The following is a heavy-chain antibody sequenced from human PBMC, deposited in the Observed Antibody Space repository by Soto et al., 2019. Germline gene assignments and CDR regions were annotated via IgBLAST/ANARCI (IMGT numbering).Heavy chain of an antibody. CDR3: ARSHASPPASYYDFWIHAFDV. D-gene: IGHD3-3*01. CDR2: IIPIFGTA. V-gene: IGHV1-69*13. Sequence: ASVKVSCKASGGTFSSYAISWVRQAPGQGLEWMGGIIPIFGTANYAQKFQGRVTITADESTSTAYMELSSLRSEDTAVYYCARSHASPPASYYDFWIHAFDVWGQGTMVTVSS. CDR1: GGTFSSYA. J-gene: IGHJ3*01.